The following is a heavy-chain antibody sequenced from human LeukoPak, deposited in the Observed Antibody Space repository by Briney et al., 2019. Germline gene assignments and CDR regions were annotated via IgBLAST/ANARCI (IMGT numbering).Heavy chain of an antibody. Sequence: GASVKVSCKASGHTFTGYYLHWVRQAPGQGLEWVGWINTDSGGTRNAQKFQDRVTMTRDTSSSTAYMELSELRSDDTAVYYCAALHYYESGGYPDYWGQGTQVTVSS. J-gene: IGHJ4*02. CDR2: INTDSGGT. CDR3: AALHYYESGGYPDY. CDR1: GHTFTGYY. D-gene: IGHD3-22*01. V-gene: IGHV1-2*02.